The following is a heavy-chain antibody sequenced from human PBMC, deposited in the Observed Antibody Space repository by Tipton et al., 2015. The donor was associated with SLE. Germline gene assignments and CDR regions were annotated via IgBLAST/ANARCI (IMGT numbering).Heavy chain of an antibody. CDR1: GFTFSSYE. CDR2: ISSSGSTI. V-gene: IGHV3-48*03. D-gene: IGHD2-15*01. Sequence: SLRLSCAASGFTFSSYEMNWVRQAPGKGLEWVSYISSSGSTIYCADSVKGRFTISRDNAKNSLYLQMNSLRAEDTAVYYCARASLGGGLDYWGQGTLVTVSS. CDR3: ARASLGGGLDY. J-gene: IGHJ4*02.